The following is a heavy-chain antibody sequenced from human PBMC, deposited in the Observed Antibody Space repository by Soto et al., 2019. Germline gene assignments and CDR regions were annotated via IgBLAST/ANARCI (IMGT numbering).Heavy chain of an antibody. J-gene: IGHJ6*02. CDR1: GGTISRYD. V-gene: IGHV4-59*01. Sequence: PSETLSLTCTVSGGTISRYDWSWIRQPPGKGLEWIGYMYNTGSTVYNPSFKSRVTISVDTSKNQFSLKLNSVTAADTAVYYCARDLWGYCGTDCYPLDVWGQGTTVTVS. CDR2: MYNTGST. D-gene: IGHD2-21*02. CDR3: ARDLWGYCGTDCYPLDV.